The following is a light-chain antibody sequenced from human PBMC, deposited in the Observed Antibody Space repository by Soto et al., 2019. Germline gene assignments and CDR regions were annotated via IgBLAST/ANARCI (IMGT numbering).Light chain of an antibody. Sequence: QSALTQPASVSGSPGQSITISCTGTSSDVGGYNYVSWYQQHPGKAPKLMIYDVSNRPSGFSNRFSGSKSGNTASLTISGLQAEDDADYYCSSYTSSSTVFGGGTKLTVL. CDR1: SSDVGGYNY. J-gene: IGLJ2*01. CDR2: DVS. CDR3: SSYTSSSTV. V-gene: IGLV2-14*01.